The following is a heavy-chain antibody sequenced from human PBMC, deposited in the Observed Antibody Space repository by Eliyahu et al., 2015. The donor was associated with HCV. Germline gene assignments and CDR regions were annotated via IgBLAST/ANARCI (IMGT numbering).Heavy chain of an antibody. D-gene: IGHD2-2*03. V-gene: IGHV3-48*03. CDR1: GFTFSSYE. CDR3: ARDGYCSSTSCLQSGNFDY. CDR2: ISSSGSTI. J-gene: IGHJ4*02. Sequence: EVQLVESGGGLVQPGTSLRLSCAASGFTFSSYEMXWVRQAPGKGLEWVSXISSSGSTIYYADSVKGRFTISRDNAKNSLYLQMNSLRAEDTAIYYCARDGYCSSTSCLQSGNFDYWGQGTLVTVSS.